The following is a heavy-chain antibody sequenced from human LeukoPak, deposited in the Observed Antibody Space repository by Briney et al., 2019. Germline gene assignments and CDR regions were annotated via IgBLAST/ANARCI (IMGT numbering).Heavy chain of an antibody. CDR3: AREGLGELTLDY. J-gene: IGHJ4*02. CDR1: GYTFSTYG. D-gene: IGHD3-16*01. CDR2: ISTSNGDT. V-gene: IGHV1-18*01. Sequence: ASVKVSCRASGYTFSTYGISWVRQAPGQGLEWMGWISTSNGDTKYAQKLLGRVTMTTDTSTSTAYMELRNLRSDDTAVYYCAREGLGELTLDYWGQGTLVTVSS.